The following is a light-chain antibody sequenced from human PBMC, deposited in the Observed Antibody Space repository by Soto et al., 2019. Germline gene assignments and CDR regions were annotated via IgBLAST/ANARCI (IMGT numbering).Light chain of an antibody. CDR1: QSISTY. Sequence: DIQMTQSPSSLSASVGDRVIITCRASQSISTYLNWYQHKPGKAPKLLIYTASSLQSGVPSRFSGSGSGTEFALTISSLQPEDFATYYCQQSDSTPLTFGGGTKVELK. J-gene: IGKJ4*01. CDR2: TAS. CDR3: QQSDSTPLT. V-gene: IGKV1-39*01.